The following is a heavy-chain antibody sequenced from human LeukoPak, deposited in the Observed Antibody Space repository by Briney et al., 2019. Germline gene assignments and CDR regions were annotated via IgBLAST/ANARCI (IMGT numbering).Heavy chain of an antibody. CDR3: AREGDIAAAGTTGFDP. J-gene: IGHJ5*02. CDR2: ISSSSSYT. CDR1: GFTFISYW. V-gene: IGHV3-11*06. Sequence: PGGSLRLSCAASGFTFISYWMSWIRQAPGKGLEWVSYISSSSSYTNYADSVKGRFTISRDNAKNSLYLQMNSLRAEDTAVYYCAREGDIAAAGTTGFDPWGQGTLVTVSS. D-gene: IGHD6-13*01.